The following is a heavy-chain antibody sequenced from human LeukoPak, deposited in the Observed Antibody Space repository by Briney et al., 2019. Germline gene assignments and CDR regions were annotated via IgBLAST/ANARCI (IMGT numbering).Heavy chain of an antibody. CDR2: IYSGGST. J-gene: IGHJ4*02. CDR1: GFTVSSNY. V-gene: IGHV3-53*01. CDR3: ARGILGRDTAMDY. D-gene: IGHD5-18*01. Sequence: GGSLRLSCAASGFTVSSNYMSWVRQAPGKGLEWVSVIYSGGSTYCADSVKGRFTISRDNSKNTLYLQMNSLRAEDTAVYYCARGILGRDTAMDYWGQGTLVTVSS.